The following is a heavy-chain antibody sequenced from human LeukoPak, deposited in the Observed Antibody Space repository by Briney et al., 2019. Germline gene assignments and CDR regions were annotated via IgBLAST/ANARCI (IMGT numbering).Heavy chain of an antibody. D-gene: IGHD6-13*01. CDR3: AKEGYGSSWNADFDY. CDR1: RFTFSSYA. Sequence: PGGSLRLSCAASRFTFSSYAMSWVRQAPGKGLKWVSAISGSGGITHYADSVKGRFTISRDNSKNTLYLQMNSLRAEDTAKYYCAKEGYGSSWNADFDYWGQGTLVIVSS. V-gene: IGHV3-23*01. J-gene: IGHJ4*02. CDR2: ISGSGGIT.